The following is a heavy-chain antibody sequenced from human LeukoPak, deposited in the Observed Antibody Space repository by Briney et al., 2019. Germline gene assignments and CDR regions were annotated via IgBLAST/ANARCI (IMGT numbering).Heavy chain of an antibody. Sequence: GGSLRLSCEASGFTFDDYAMHWVRQPPGKGLEWVSLISWEGGSTYYADSVKGRFTISRDNSKNSLYLQMNSLRVEDTALYYCAKDGVVAALGDNWFDPWGQGTLVTVSS. CDR2: ISWEGGST. CDR1: GFTFDDYA. CDR3: AKDGVVAALGDNWFDP. V-gene: IGHV3-43D*03. D-gene: IGHD2-15*01. J-gene: IGHJ5*02.